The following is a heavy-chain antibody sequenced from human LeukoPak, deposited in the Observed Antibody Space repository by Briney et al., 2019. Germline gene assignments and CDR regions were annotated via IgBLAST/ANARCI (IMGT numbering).Heavy chain of an antibody. CDR3: ARMTYCGGECSSFDY. J-gene: IGHJ4*02. CDR2: IYYSGST. D-gene: IGHD2-21*01. V-gene: IGHV4-59*08. Sequence: PSETLSLTCTVSGGSISSYYWSWIRQPPGKGLEWIGYIYYSGSTNYNPSLKSRVTKSVDTSKNQFSLKLSSVTAADTAVYYCARMTYCGGECSSFDYWGQGTLVTVSS. CDR1: GGSISSYY.